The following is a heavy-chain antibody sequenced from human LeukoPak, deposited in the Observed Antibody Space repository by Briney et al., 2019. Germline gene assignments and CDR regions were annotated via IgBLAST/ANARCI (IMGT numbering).Heavy chain of an antibody. V-gene: IGHV3-48*03. CDR2: VSSSGNTI. D-gene: IGHD4-17*01. CDR1: GFTFSSYE. Sequence: GGSLRLSCAASGFTFSSYEMNWVRQAPGKGLGWVSYVSSSGNTIYYADSVKGRFTISRDNAKNSLYLQMNSLRAEDTAVYYCATSFYGDYVYWGQGTLVTVSS. J-gene: IGHJ4*02. CDR3: ATSFYGDYVY.